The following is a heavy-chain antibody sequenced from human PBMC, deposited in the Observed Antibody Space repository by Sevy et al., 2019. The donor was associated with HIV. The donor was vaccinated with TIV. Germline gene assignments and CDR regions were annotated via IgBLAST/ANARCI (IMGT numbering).Heavy chain of an antibody. CDR1: GFIFDTYA. J-gene: IGHJ4*02. Sequence: GGSLRLSCAASGFIFDTYAITWVRQAPGKGLEWVSSISNSGGNTDYADSVKGRFTISRDNSKNTVYLQSNSLRAEDTAVYYCAKVIINPGDFWSGYYTPFDYWGQGTLVTVSS. D-gene: IGHD3-3*01. CDR2: ISNSGGNT. CDR3: AKVIINPGDFWSGYYTPFDY. V-gene: IGHV3-23*01.